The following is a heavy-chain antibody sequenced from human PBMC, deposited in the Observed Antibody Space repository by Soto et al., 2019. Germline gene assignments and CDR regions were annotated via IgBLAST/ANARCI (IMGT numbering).Heavy chain of an antibody. V-gene: IGHV3-30-3*01. CDR1: GFTFSTYA. Sequence: QVQLVESGGGVVQPGRSLRLSCAASGFTFSTYAMHWVRQAPGKGLEWVAVISYDGSNKYYADSVKGRFTISRDNSKNTLYLQMNSLRAEDTAVYYCARDPCNGSSWYPLNIDYWGQGTLVTVSS. CDR3: ARDPCNGSSWYPLNIDY. J-gene: IGHJ4*02. CDR2: ISYDGSNK. D-gene: IGHD6-13*01.